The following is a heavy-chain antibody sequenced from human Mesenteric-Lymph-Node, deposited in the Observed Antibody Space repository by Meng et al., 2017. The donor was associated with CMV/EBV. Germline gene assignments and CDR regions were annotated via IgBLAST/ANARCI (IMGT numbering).Heavy chain of an antibody. J-gene: IGHJ4*02. CDR1: GGSVSSGSHY. D-gene: IGHD3-10*01. V-gene: IGHV4-61*01. CDR2: MYYSGST. Sequence: VCGGSVSSGSHYWSWIRQPPGKGLEWIAYMYYSGSTNYNPSLKSRVTISVDTSKNQFSLKLSSVTAADTAVYYCARALVRGVTNFDYWGQGILVTVSS. CDR3: ARALVRGVTNFDY.